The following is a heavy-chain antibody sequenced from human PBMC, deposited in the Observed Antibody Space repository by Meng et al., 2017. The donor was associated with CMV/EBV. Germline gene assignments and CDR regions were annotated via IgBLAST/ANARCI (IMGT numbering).Heavy chain of an antibody. J-gene: IGHJ4*02. D-gene: IGHD6-13*01. CDR1: GYTFTSYY. CDR3: ARDPTRNSSSWYGLNY. CDR2: INPSGGST. V-gene: IGHV1-46*01. Sequence: ASVKVSCKASGYTFTSYYMHWVRQAPGQGLEWMGIINPSGGSTSYAQNFQGRVTMTRDTSTSTVYMELSSLRSEDTAVYYCARDPTRNSSSWYGLNYWGQGTLVTVSS.